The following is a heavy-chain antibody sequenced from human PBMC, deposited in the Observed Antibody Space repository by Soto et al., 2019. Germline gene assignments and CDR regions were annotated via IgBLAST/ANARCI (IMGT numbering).Heavy chain of an antibody. D-gene: IGHD3-10*01. CDR3: ATLWFGESGY. CDR2: IYYSGST. J-gene: IGHJ4*02. Sequence: QLQLQESGPGLVKPSETLSLTCTVSGGSISSSSYYWGWIRQPPGKGLEWIGSIYYSGSTYYTPSLKSRVTISVDTSKNQFSLKLSSVTAADTAVYYCATLWFGESGYWGQGTLVTVSS. CDR1: GGSISSSSYY. V-gene: IGHV4-39*01.